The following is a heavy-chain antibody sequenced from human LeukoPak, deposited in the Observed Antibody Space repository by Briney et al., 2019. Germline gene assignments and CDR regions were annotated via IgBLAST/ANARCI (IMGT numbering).Heavy chain of an antibody. CDR1: GYTFTSYY. D-gene: IGHD3-22*01. V-gene: IGHV1-46*01. J-gene: IGHJ4*02. CDR2: INPYGGST. Sequence: ASVKVSCKASGYTFTSYYMHWVRQAPGQGLEWMAIINPYGGSTSYAQKLQGRVTITADESTSTAYMELSSLRSEDTAVYYCAGWYYYDSSGYYYYFDYWGQGTLVTVSS. CDR3: AGWYYYDSSGYYYYFDY.